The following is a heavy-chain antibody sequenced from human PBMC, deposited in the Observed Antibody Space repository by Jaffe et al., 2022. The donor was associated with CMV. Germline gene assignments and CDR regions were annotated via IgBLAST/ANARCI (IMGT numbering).Heavy chain of an antibody. D-gene: IGHD6-19*01. CDR3: ARHRLVIAVAGRGYYFDY. CDR2: IYYSGST. CDR1: GGSISSSSYY. V-gene: IGHV4-39*01. J-gene: IGHJ4*02. Sequence: QLQLQESGPGLVKPSETLSLTCTVSGGSISSSSYYWGWIRQPPGKGLEWIGSIYYSGSTYYNPSLKSRVTISVDTSKNQFSLKLSSVTAADTAVYYCARHRLVIAVAGRGYYFDYWGQGTLVTVSS.